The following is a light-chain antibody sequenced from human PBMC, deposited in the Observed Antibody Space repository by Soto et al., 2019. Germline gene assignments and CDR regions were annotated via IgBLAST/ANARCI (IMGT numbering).Light chain of an antibody. J-gene: IGKJ1*01. CDR2: KAS. CDR3: QQYNSWWT. Sequence: DIQMTQSPSTLSASEGERVTISCRASQSVSIWLAWYQQKPGRAPKLLIYKASTLKSGVPSRFSGSGSGTEFTLTISSLQPDDFATYYCQQYNSWWTFGQGTKVDI. CDR1: QSVSIW. V-gene: IGKV1-5*03.